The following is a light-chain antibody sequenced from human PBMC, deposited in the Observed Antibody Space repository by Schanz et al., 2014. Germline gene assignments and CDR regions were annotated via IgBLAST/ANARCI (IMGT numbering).Light chain of an antibody. Sequence: EIVLTQSPGTLSLSPGERATLSCRASQSVSSNLAWYQQKPGQAPRLLIYGASTRATGIPARFSGSGSGTDFTLTITSLEPEDFAVYYCQQYGSSSRVTFGGGTKVEIK. CDR3: QQYGSSSRVT. V-gene: IGKV3-20*01. CDR1: QSVSSN. J-gene: IGKJ4*01. CDR2: GAS.